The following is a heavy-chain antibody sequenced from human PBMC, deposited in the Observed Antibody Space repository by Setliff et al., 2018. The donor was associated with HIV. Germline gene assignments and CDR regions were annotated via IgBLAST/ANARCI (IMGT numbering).Heavy chain of an antibody. D-gene: IGHD3-10*01. CDR3: ARVEAKVRGATYGMDV. Sequence: SETLSLTCNVSGDSISNHYWNWIRQPPGKGLEWIATIYNSGNSVSNPSLKSRVTISVDTSKNQFSLTLNSVTAADTAVYYCARVEAKVRGATYGMDVWGRGTTVTVSS. V-gene: IGHV4-59*11. CDR1: GDSISNHY. CDR2: IYNSGNS. J-gene: IGHJ6*02.